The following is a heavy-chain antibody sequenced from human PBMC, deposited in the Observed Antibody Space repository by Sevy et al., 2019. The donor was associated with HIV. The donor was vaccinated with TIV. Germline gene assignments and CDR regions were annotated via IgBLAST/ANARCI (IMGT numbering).Heavy chain of an antibody. V-gene: IGHV3-74*03. J-gene: IGHJ3*01. CDR1: GFTFSNYW. CDR2: IKTDGSSR. Sequence: GGYLRLSCAASGFTFSNYWMHWVRQAPGKGLVWVSRIKTDGSSRESADSVKGRFFISRDNAKNLVYLQMDSLRAEDTAVYYCAREGDTVLVPTAVDAFDFWGQGTMVTVSS. D-gene: IGHD2-2*01. CDR3: AREGDTVLVPTAVDAFDF.